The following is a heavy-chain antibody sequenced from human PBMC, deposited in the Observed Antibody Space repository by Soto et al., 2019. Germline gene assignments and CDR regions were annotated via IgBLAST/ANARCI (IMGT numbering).Heavy chain of an antibody. V-gene: IGHV4-39*01. Sequence: SETLSLTCTVSGGSISSSSYYWGWIRQPPGKGLEWIGSIYYSGSTYYNPSLKSRVTISVDMSKNQFSLKLSSLTAADTALFFCARHRGGGMLAIVQVYFDYWGQGTLVTVPQ. CDR1: GGSISSSSYY. J-gene: IGHJ4*02. CDR3: ARHRGGGMLAIVQVYFDY. CDR2: IYYSGST. D-gene: IGHD3-16*01.